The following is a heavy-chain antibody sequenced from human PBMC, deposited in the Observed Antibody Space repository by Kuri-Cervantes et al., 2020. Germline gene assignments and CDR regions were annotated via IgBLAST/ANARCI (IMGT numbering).Heavy chain of an antibody. CDR3: ARGRLYSSSWYNTWVY. D-gene: IGHD6-13*01. Sequence: ASVKVSCKASGYTFTSYAMNWVRQAPGQGLEWMGWINTNTGNPTYAQGFTGRFVFSLDTSVSTAYLHIRSLKAEDTAVYYCARGRLYSSSWYNTWVYWGQGTLVTVSS. V-gene: IGHV7-4-1*01. CDR1: GYTFTSYA. CDR2: INTNTGNP. J-gene: IGHJ4*02.